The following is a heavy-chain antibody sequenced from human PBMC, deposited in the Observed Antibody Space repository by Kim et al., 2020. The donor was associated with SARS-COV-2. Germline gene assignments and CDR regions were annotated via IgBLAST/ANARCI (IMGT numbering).Heavy chain of an antibody. Sequence: ASVKVSCKASGYTFTSYGISWVRQAPGQGLEWMGWISAYNGNTNYAQKLQGRVTMTTDTSTSTAYMELRSLRSDDTAVYYCARDQGESTYYDILTGYSYYYGMDVWGQGTTVTVSS. V-gene: IGHV1-18*04. CDR2: ISAYNGNT. J-gene: IGHJ6*02. CDR3: ARDQGESTYYDILTGYSYYYGMDV. CDR1: GYTFTSYG. D-gene: IGHD3-9*01.